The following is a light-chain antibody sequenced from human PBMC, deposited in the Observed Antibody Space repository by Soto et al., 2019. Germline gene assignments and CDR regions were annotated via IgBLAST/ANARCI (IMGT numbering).Light chain of an antibody. CDR1: QSVSSN. V-gene: IGKV3-15*01. Sequence: EIVMTQAPATRSVSPGERATLSCRASQSVSSNLAWYQQKPGQAPRLLIYGASTRATGIPARFSGSGSWTQFTLTVSSLQSEDFAVYYCQQYNNWPPWTFGQGTKVEIK. J-gene: IGKJ1*01. CDR2: GAS. CDR3: QQYNNWPPWT.